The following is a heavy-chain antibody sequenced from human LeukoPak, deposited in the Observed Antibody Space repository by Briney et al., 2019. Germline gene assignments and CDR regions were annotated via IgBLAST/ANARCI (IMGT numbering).Heavy chain of an antibody. Sequence: QPGGSLRLSCAASGLTFSNSWMHWVRQAPGKGLVWVSRINNDGSSTTYAGSVKGRFTISRDNAKNTLFLQMNSLRVEDTAIYYCARVSGLGKNEHYQRWGQGTLVTVPS. CDR2: INNDGSST. V-gene: IGHV3-74*01. CDR1: GLTFSNSW. J-gene: IGHJ1*01. D-gene: IGHD3-10*01. CDR3: ARVSGLGKNEHYQR.